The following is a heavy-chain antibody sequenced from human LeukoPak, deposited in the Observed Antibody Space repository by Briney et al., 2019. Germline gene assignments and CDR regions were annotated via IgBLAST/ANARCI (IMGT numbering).Heavy chain of an antibody. Sequence: PSETLSLTCTVSGGSISSYYWSWIRQPPGKGLEWIGYIYYSGSTNYNPSLKSRVTISLDTSKNQFSLRLSSVTAADTAVYYCARDSSLYCSSGTCYWGFDLWGQGTMVTVSS. J-gene: IGHJ3*01. CDR2: IYYSGST. CDR1: GGSISSYY. V-gene: IGHV4-59*12. D-gene: IGHD2-15*01. CDR3: ARDSSLYCSSGTCYWGFDL.